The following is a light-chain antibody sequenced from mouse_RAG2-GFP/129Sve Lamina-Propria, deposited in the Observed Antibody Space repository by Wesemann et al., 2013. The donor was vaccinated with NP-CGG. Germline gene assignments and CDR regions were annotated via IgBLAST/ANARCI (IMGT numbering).Light chain of an antibody. CDR1: QDVGTA. Sequence: DIVMTQSHKFMSTSVGDRVSITCKASQDVGTAVAWYQQKPGQSPKLLIYWASTRHTGVPDRFTGSGSGTDFTFTISSVQAEDLAVYYCHQYLSSWTFGGGTKLEIK. CDR2: WAS. J-gene: IGKJ1*01. V-gene: IGKV6-17*01. CDR3: HQYLSSWT.